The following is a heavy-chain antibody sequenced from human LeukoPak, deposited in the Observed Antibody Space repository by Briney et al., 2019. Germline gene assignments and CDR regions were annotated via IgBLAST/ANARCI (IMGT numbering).Heavy chain of an antibody. CDR2: ISGSGGST. Sequence: GGSLRLSCAASGFTFSSYAMSWVRQAPGKGLEWVSSISGSGGSTYDADSVKGRFTISRDNSKNTLYLQMNSLRAEDTAVYYCAKGRGSGSYYNWCDPWGQGTLVTVSS. CDR1: GFTFSSYA. CDR3: AKGRGSGSYYNWCDP. V-gene: IGHV3-23*01. J-gene: IGHJ5*02. D-gene: IGHD3-10*01.